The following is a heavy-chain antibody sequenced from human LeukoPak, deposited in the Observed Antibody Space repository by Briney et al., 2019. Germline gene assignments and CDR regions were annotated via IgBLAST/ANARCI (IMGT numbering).Heavy chain of an antibody. CDR2: INHSGST. D-gene: IGHD4-17*01. CDR3: ARGRDGDYGYTDFDY. V-gene: IGHV4-34*01. Sequence: SETLSFTCAVYGGSFSGYCWSWIRQPPGKGLEWIGEINHSGSTNYNPSLKSRVTISVDTSKNQFSLKLSSVTAADTAVYYCARGRDGDYGYTDFDYWGQGTLVTVSS. CDR1: GGSFSGYC. J-gene: IGHJ4*02.